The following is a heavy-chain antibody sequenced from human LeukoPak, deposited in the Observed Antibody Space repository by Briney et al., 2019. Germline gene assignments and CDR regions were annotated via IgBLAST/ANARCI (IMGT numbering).Heavy chain of an antibody. D-gene: IGHD3-22*01. V-gene: IGHV1-69*04. CDR1: GYTFTSYY. Sequence: GASVKVSCKASGYTFTSYYMHWVRQAPGQGLEWMGRIIPILGIANYAQKFQGRVTITADKSTSTAYMELSSLRSEDTAVYYCARDQPNYDSSGYYSRGSDYWGQGTLVTVSS. CDR2: IIPILGIA. J-gene: IGHJ4*02. CDR3: ARDQPNYDSSGYYSRGSDY.